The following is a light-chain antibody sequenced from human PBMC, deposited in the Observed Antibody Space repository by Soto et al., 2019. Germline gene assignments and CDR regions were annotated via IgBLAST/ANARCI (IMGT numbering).Light chain of an antibody. CDR1: QSVSSN. Sequence: TQSPSTLSASPGESATLSCRASQSVSSNLAWYQQKPGQAPRLLIYGASSRATGIPDRFSGSGSGTDFTLTISRLEPEDFAVYYCQQYGSSPTTFGQGTKVDIK. CDR3: QQYGSSPTT. CDR2: GAS. J-gene: IGKJ1*01. V-gene: IGKV3-20*01.